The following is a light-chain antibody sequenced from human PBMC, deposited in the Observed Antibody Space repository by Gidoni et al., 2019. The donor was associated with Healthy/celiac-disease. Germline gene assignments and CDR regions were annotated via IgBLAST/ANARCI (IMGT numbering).Light chain of an antibody. J-gene: IGKJ4*01. CDR2: AAS. V-gene: IGKV1-9*01. CDR1: QGIRSY. Sequence: DIQFTQSPSFLSASVGDRVTITCRASQGIRSYLAWYQQKPGKAPKLLIYAASTLQSGVPSRFSGSGSGTEFTLTISSLQPEDFATYYCQQLNSYPLFGGGTKVEIK. CDR3: QQLNSYPL.